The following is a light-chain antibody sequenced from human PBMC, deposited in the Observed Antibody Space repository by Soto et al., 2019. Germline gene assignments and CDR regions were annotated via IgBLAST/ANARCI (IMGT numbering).Light chain of an antibody. Sequence: EIVLTQSPATLSLSPGERATLSCRASQSVSSYLAWYQQKPGQAPRLLIYDASNRATDIPARFSGSGSGTDFTLTISSLEPEDFAVYYCQQRETFGQGTKLEIK. V-gene: IGKV3-11*01. CDR2: DAS. CDR3: QQRET. CDR1: QSVSSY. J-gene: IGKJ2*01.